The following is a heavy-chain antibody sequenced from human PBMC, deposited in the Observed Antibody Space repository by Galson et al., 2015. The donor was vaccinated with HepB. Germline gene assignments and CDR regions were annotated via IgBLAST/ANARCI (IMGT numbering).Heavy chain of an antibody. CDR1: GFTFSSYA. Sequence: SLRLSCAASGFTFSSYAMHWVRQAPGKGLEWVAVISYDGSNKYYADSVKGRFTISRDNSKNTLYLQMNSLRAEDTAVYYCARERRPAIFDYWGQGTLVTVSS. CDR2: ISYDGSNK. J-gene: IGHJ4*02. CDR3: ARERRPAIFDY. V-gene: IGHV3-30*04.